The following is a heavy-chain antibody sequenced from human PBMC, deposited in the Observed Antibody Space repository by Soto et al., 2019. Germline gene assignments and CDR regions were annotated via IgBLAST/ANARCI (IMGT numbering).Heavy chain of an antibody. CDR1: GGSISSSSYY. J-gene: IGHJ5*02. CDR2: IYYSGST. V-gene: IGHV4-39*01. Sequence: LSLTCTVSGGSISSSSYYWGWIRQPPGKGLEWIGSIYYSGSTYYNPSLKSRVTISVDTSKNQFSLKLSSVTAADTAVYYCARLYVYGSGSLNHWGQGTLVTVSS. CDR3: ARLYVYGSGSLNH. D-gene: IGHD3-10*01.